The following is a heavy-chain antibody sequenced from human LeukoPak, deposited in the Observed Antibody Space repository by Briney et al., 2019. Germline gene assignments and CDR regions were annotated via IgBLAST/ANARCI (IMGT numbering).Heavy chain of an antibody. J-gene: IGHJ4*02. Sequence: PGGSLRLSCAASGFTFSSYEMNWVRQAPGKGLEWVSYISSSGSTINYADSVKGRFTISRDNAKNSLYLQMNSPRAEDTAVYYCARAYSSSTFDYWGQGTLVTVSS. CDR3: ARAYSSSTFDY. CDR1: GFTFSSYE. D-gene: IGHD6-6*01. V-gene: IGHV3-48*03. CDR2: ISSSGSTI.